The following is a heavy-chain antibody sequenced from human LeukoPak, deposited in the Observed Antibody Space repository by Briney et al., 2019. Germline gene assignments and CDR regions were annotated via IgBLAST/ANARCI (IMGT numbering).Heavy chain of an antibody. CDR3: ARHRGVYDG. CDR1: GYTFTDYY. D-gene: IGHD3-10*01. CDR2: INPNSGGT. V-gene: IGHV1-2*02. J-gene: IGHJ4*02. Sequence: GASVKVSCKDSGYTFTDYYIHWVRQAPGQGLEWMGWINPNSGGTNYAQKFQGRITMTRDTSISTAYMEVSRLRFDDTAVYYCARHRGVYDGWGQGTLVTVSS.